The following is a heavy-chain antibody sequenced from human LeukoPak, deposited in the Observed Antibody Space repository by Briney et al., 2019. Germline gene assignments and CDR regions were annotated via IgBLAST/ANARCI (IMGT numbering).Heavy chain of an antibody. CDR1: GFTFSSYA. CDR2: ILYDGSNK. V-gene: IGHV3-30-3*01. CDR3: VRDRGPYGGTHHYYYYGMDV. J-gene: IGHJ6*01. D-gene: IGHD3-10*01. Sequence: GGSLRLSCAASGFTFSSYAIHWVRQAPGKGLEWVALILYDGSNKYYADSVMGRFTISRDNSKNTVDLQMNSLRNEDTAVYYCVRDRGPYGGTHHYYYYGMDVWGQGATVTVSS.